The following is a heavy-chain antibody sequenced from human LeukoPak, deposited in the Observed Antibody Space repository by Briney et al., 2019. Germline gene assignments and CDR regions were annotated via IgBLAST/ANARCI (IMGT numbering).Heavy chain of an antibody. J-gene: IGHJ6*03. CDR1: GYTFTCYY. CDR2: INPNNGGT. V-gene: IGHV1-2*06. CDR3: ARGSGWNYGKWNYYYYMDV. D-gene: IGHD1-7*01. Sequence: ASVKVSCKASGYTFTCYYMHWVRHAPGQGLEWMGRINPNNGGTNYAQKFQGRVTMTRDTSISTAYMELSRLSSDDAAVYYCARGSGWNYGKWNYYYYMDVWGKGTTVTVSS.